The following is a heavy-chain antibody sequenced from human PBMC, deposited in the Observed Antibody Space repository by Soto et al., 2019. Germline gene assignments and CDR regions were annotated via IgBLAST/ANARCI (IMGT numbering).Heavy chain of an antibody. D-gene: IGHD3-16*02. CDR3: VSYGASRGGYPPNWFDP. J-gene: IGHJ5*02. CDR1: VYTFPSQG. Sequence: ASVQVSCMASVYTFPSQGISRVRAPPGPGLEWMGWISAYNGNTNYAQPLQGRVTITTDTSTRPAYIALRTLRADGRPVYYLVSYGASRGGYPPNWFDPWGQGTLVTVSS. CDR2: ISAYNGNT. V-gene: IGHV1-18*01.